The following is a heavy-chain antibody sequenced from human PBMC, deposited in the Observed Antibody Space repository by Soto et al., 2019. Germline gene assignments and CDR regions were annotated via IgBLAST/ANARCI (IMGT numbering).Heavy chain of an antibody. J-gene: IGHJ6*02. CDR1: GFTFSNYY. D-gene: IGHD2-21*02. Sequence: VGSLRLSCAVSGFTFSNYYIHWVRQAPGKGLEWVSSIRSGRDTFYADSVKGRFSISRDDATSSVSLQMNSLRGEDTAVYFCAREETAWPLAYGLDVWGQGTTVTVSS. CDR3: AREETAWPLAYGLDV. V-gene: IGHV3-21*01. CDR2: IRSGRDT.